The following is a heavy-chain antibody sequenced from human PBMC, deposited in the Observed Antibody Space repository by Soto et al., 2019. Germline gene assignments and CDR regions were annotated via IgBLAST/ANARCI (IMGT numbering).Heavy chain of an antibody. J-gene: IGHJ3*02. Sequence: QVQLVESGGGVVQPGRSLRLSCAASGFTFSSYGMHWVRQAPGKGLEWVAVIWYDGSNKYYADSVKGRFTISRDNSKNTLYLQMNCLRAEEAAVYYCARESYGGSDDAFDIWGQGTMVTVSS. D-gene: IGHD2-15*01. CDR3: ARESYGGSDDAFDI. CDR1: GFTFSSYG. V-gene: IGHV3-33*01. CDR2: IWYDGSNK.